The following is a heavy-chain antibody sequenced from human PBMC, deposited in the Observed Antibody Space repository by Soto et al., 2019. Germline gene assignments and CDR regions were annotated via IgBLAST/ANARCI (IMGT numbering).Heavy chain of an antibody. V-gene: IGHV3-74*01. CDR2: INSDGSST. CDR3: ARHIAGTTGIFDY. J-gene: IGHJ4*02. Sequence: EVQLVESGGDLVQPGGSLRLSCAASGFTFSSYWMHWVRQAPGKGLVWVSRINSDGSSTNYADSVKGRFTISRDNAKNTLYLQMNSLRAEDTAVYYCARHIAGTTGIFDYCGQGTLVTVSS. CDR1: GFTFSSYW. D-gene: IGHD1-20*01.